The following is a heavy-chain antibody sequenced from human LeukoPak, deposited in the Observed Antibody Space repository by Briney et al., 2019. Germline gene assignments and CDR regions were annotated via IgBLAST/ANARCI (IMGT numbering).Heavy chain of an antibody. CDR1: GFTVSSNY. CDR3: AGGIQLWLRYDY. CDR2: ISGSGGST. J-gene: IGHJ4*02. V-gene: IGHV3-23*01. Sequence: GGSLRLSCAASGFTVSSNYMSWVRQAPGKGLEWVSAISGSGGSTYYADSVKGRFTISRDNSKNTLHLQMSSLRAEDTAVYYCAGGIQLWLRYDYWGQGTLVTVSS. D-gene: IGHD5-18*01.